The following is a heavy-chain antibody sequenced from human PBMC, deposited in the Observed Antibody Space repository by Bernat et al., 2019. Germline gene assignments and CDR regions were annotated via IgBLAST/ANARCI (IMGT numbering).Heavy chain of an antibody. V-gene: IGHV4-38-2*01. D-gene: IGHD6-13*01. Sequence: QVQLQESGPGLVKPSETLSLTCAVSGYSISSGYYWGWIRQPPGKGLEWIGSIHYSGTTYYNPSLESRLTISVDTSKNQFSLKLRSVTAADTAVYYCARTLGVAAATGGYWGQGTLVTVSS. CDR1: GYSISSGYY. J-gene: IGHJ4*02. CDR3: ARTLGVAAATGGY. CDR2: IHYSGTT.